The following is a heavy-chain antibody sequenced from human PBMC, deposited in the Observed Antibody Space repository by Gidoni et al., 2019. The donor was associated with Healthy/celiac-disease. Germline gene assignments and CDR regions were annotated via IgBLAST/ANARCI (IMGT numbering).Heavy chain of an antibody. Sequence: SQPGGSLRLSCAASGFTVSSNYMSWVRQAPGKGLEWVSVIYSGGSTYYADSVKGRFTISRDNSKNTLYLQMNSLRAEDTAVYYCARECAVGYGDPLFLGMDVWGQGTTVTVSS. CDR2: IYSGGST. CDR1: GFTVSSNY. J-gene: IGHJ6*02. CDR3: ARECAVGYGDPLFLGMDV. V-gene: IGHV3-53*01. D-gene: IGHD4-17*01.